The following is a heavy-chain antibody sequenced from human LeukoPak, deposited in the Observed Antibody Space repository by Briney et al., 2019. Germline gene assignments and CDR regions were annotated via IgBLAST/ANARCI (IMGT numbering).Heavy chain of an antibody. D-gene: IGHD3-16*01. CDR2: IYPGDSVT. J-gene: IGHJ4*02. CDR1: AYSFTTYW. CDR3: ARAMSTWGGVRNYFDS. Sequence: GESLKISCKASAYSFTTYWIGWVRQMPGKGLEWMGIIYPGDSVTRYSPSFQGQVTISADKSISTAYLQWSSLKASDTAMYYCARAMSTWGGVRNYFDSWGRGALVTVSS. V-gene: IGHV5-51*01.